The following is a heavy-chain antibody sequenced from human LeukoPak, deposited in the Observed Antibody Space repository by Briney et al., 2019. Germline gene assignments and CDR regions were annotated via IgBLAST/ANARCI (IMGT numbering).Heavy chain of an antibody. D-gene: IGHD2-2*01. J-gene: IGHJ4*02. CDR2: IYYSGST. CDR1: GGSISSSSYY. Sequence: SETLSLTCTVSGGSISSSSYYWGWIRQPPGKGLEWIGSIYYSGSTYYNPSLKSRVTISVDTSKNQFSLKLSSVTATDTAVNYCARDLGSTSHYMDYWGQGTLVTVSS. V-gene: IGHV4-39*07. CDR3: ARDLGSTSHYMDY.